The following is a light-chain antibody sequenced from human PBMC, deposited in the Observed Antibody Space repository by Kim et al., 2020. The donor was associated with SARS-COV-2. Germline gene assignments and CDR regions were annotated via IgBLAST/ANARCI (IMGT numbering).Light chain of an antibody. V-gene: IGLV2-11*01. CDR3: CSYAGSYPYV. Sequence: GQSVTSSCTGTSNDDGPYNDVSWYQQHPGKDPKLIIYDVSKRPSGVPDRFSGSKSGHTASLTISGLQAEDEADFFCCSYAGSYPYVFGTGTKVTVL. CDR1: SNDDGPYND. CDR2: DVS. J-gene: IGLJ1*01.